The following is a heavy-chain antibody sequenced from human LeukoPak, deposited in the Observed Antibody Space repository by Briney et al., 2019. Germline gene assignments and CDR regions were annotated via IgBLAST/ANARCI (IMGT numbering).Heavy chain of an antibody. D-gene: IGHD1-1*01. CDR3: ARDGATGTTSPYYYYYYMDV. V-gene: IGHV1-18*01. J-gene: IGHJ6*03. CDR2: ISAYNGNT. Sequence: ASVKVSCKASGYTFTSYGISWVRQAPGQGLEWMGWISAYNGNTNYAQKLQGRVTMTTDTSTSTAYMELRSLRSDDTAVYYCARDGATGTTSPYYYYYYMDVWGKGATVTISS. CDR1: GYTFTSYG.